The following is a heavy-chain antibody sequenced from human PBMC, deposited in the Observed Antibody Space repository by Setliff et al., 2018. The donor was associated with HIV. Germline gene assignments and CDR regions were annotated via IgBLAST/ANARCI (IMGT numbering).Heavy chain of an antibody. V-gene: IGHV3-30*04. D-gene: IGHD6-19*01. CDR2: ISYDGSKK. J-gene: IGHJ3*02. Sequence: GGSLRLSCAASGFTFSRYGMHWVRQAPGKGLEWVAFISYDGSKKYDADFVKGRFTISRDNSKNTLYLQMNSLRVEDTAVYHCAKGPYRQWRGTDSFDIWGRGTTVTVSS. CDR1: GFTFSRYG. CDR3: AKGPYRQWRGTDSFDI.